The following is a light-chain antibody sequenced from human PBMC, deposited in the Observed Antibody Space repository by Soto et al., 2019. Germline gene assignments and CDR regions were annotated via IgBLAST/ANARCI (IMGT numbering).Light chain of an antibody. Sequence: QSVLTQPASVSGSPGQSITISCTGTSSDVGGYDYVSWYQLHPGKAPKLMVFEVNNRPSGVSYRFSGSKSGNTASLTISGLQAEDEADYFCSSYSISYTYVFGTGTKVTVL. V-gene: IGLV2-14*01. CDR2: EVN. J-gene: IGLJ1*01. CDR3: SSYSISYTYV. CDR1: SSDVGGYDY.